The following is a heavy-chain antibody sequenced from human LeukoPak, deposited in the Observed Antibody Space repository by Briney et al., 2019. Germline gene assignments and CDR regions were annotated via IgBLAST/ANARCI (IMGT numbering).Heavy chain of an antibody. D-gene: IGHD3-22*01. CDR3: AREGQGMYYYDSSGYSYYFDY. Sequence: SETLSLTCTVSGGSISSYYWGWIRQPPGKGLEWIGSIYYSGSTYYNPSLKSRVTISVDTSKNQFSLKLSSVTAADTAVYYCAREGQGMYYYDSSGYSYYFDYWGQGTLVTVSS. CDR1: GGSISSYY. CDR2: IYYSGST. J-gene: IGHJ4*02. V-gene: IGHV4-39*02.